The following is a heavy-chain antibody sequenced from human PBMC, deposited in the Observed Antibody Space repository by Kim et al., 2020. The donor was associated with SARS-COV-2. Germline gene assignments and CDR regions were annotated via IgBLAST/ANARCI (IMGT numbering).Heavy chain of an antibody. J-gene: IGHJ4*02. V-gene: IGHV4-39*01. D-gene: IGHD2-2*01. CDR2: TNYIGRS. Sequence: SETLSLTCDVSGDSITSSDYYWAWIRQPPGKGLEWIGNTNYIGRSYFNPSLKSRITMSVDTSKNQFSLKLNSVTAADTAVYYCATITSYTSTWPADFWGQGTLVTVSS. CDR3: ATITSYTSTWPADF. CDR1: GDSITSSDYY.